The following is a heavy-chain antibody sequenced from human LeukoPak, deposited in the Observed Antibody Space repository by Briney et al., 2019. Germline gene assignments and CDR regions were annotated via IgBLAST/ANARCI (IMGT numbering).Heavy chain of an antibody. CDR1: GGTFSSYA. Sequence: SVKVSCKASGGTFSSYAISWVRQAPGQGLEWMGRIIPILGIANYAQKFQGRVTITADKSTSTAYMELSSLRSEDTAVYYCARAKLGQQLGARTPIIEYFQHWGQGTLVTVSS. J-gene: IGHJ1*01. D-gene: IGHD6-13*01. V-gene: IGHV1-69*04. CDR2: IIPILGIA. CDR3: ARAKLGQQLGARTPIIEYFQH.